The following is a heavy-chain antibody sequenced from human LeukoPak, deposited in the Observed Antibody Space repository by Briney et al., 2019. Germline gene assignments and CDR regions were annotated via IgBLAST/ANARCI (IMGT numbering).Heavy chain of an antibody. Sequence: GGSLRLSCAASGFTFSSYAITWVRQAPGKGLEWVSLISGTGGSTYYADSVKGRFTTSRDNSKNTLYLQMNSLRAEDTAVYYCAKRSIVVPYYFDYCGQGTLVTVSS. D-gene: IGHD2-21*01. CDR2: ISGTGGST. V-gene: IGHV3-23*01. CDR3: AKRSIVVPYYFDY. CDR1: GFTFSSYA. J-gene: IGHJ4*02.